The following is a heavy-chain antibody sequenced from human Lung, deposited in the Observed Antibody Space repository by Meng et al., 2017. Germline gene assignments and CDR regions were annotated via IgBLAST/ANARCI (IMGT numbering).Heavy chain of an antibody. CDR2: IYPSGST. CDR1: GRYISSDNW. V-gene: IGHV4-4*02. J-gene: IGHJ4*02. CDR3: TKNDFYCLGY. Sequence: GPRLVSPSGSLSLTCPCAGRYISSDNWWSWVRQPPGKVLALIGEIYPSGSTNYNPSLKSRITISVDKPKNQFSLTLSSVTAADTAVYYCTKNDFYCLGYWGQGTLVTVSS. D-gene: IGHD2-21*01.